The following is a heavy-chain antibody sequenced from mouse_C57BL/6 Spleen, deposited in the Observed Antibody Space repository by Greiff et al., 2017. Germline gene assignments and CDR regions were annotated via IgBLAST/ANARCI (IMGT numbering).Heavy chain of an antibody. Sequence: EVQLQESGPGLVKPSQSLSLTCSVSGYSFTSGYCWYWIRQFPGNKLEREGYISYDGSNNYNPSLKNRITITRDTSNNQFFLKLDSVTTEDTATYYCAREWDYWGQGTSVTVSS. V-gene: IGHV3-6*01. CDR3: AREWDY. J-gene: IGHJ4*01. CDR1: GYSFTSGYC. CDR2: ISYDGSN.